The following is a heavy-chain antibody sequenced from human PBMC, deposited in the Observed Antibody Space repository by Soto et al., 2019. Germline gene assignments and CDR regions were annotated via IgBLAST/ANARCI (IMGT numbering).Heavy chain of an antibody. V-gene: IGHV3-53*01. CDR1: GFTVSSNY. CDR3: ARVGQYSSAFYGMDV. CDR2: IYSGGST. D-gene: IGHD6-19*01. J-gene: IGHJ6*02. Sequence: GGSLRLSCAASGFTVSSNYMSWVRQAPGKGLEWVSVIYSGGSTYYADSVKGRFTISRDNSKNTLYLQMNSLRAEDTAVYYCARVGQYSSAFYGMDVWGQGTTVTVSS.